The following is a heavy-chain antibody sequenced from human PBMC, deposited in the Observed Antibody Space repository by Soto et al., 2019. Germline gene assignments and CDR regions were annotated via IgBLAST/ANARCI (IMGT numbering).Heavy chain of an antibody. D-gene: IGHD6-13*01. CDR1: GFTFRNYG. V-gene: IGHV3-30*18. CDR3: AKENQHLVHDY. Sequence: QPGGSLRLSCAASGFTFRNYGMHWVRQAPGKGLERVAVISHDGSDKYYADSMKGRFIISRDNSENTLFLNMNSLKPEDTAVYYCAKENQHLVHDYWGQGTLVTVSS. J-gene: IGHJ4*02. CDR2: ISHDGSDK.